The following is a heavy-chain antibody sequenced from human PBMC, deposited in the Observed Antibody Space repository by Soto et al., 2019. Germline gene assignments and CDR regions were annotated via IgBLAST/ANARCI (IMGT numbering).Heavy chain of an antibody. V-gene: IGHV4-30-2*01. CDR1: GGSISSGGYS. D-gene: IGHD2-2*01. CDR3: ARYCSSTSCYPQYNWFDP. Sequence: SETLSLTCAVSGGSISSGGYSWSWIRQPPGKGLEWIGYIYHSGSTYYNPSLKSRVTISVDRSKNQFSLKLSSVTAADTAVYYCARYCSSTSCYPQYNWFDPWGQGTLVTVSS. CDR2: IYHSGST. J-gene: IGHJ5*02.